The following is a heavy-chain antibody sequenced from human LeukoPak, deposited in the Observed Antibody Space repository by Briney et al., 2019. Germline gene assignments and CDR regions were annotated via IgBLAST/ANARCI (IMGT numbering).Heavy chain of an antibody. J-gene: IGHJ4*02. V-gene: IGHV3-23*01. Sequence: PGGSLRLSCAASGFTFSSYGMSWVRQAPGKGLEWVSAISGSGGSTYYADSVKGRFTISRDNSKNTLYLQMNSLRAEDTAVYYCAKGWFGELKYYFDYWGQGTLVTVSS. CDR2: ISGSGGST. CDR1: GFTFSSYG. CDR3: AKGWFGELKYYFDY. D-gene: IGHD3-10*01.